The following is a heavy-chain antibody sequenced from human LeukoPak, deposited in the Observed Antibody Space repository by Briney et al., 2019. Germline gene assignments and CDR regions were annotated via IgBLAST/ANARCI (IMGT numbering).Heavy chain of an antibody. CDR2: IYSGGTT. Sequence: GGSLRLSCAASGFTVSSNYMSWVRQAPGKGLEWVSVIYSGGTTFKAGSVKGRFTISRDTSKNTIYLQMNSLRADDTAIYYCARQRQWNDRFDIWGQGAVVTVSS. V-gene: IGHV3-53*01. D-gene: IGHD6-19*01. J-gene: IGHJ3*02. CDR1: GFTVSSNY. CDR3: ARQRQWNDRFDI.